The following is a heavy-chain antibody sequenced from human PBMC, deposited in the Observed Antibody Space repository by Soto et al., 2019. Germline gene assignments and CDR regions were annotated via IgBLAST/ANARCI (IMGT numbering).Heavy chain of an antibody. CDR1: GFSLSTSGVG. CDR2: IYWDDDK. D-gene: IGHD3-10*01. Sequence: QITLEESGPTLVKPTQTLTLTCTFSGFSLSTSGVGVGWIRQPPGEALEWLTLIYWDDDKRYSPSLKTRLTITKYPSKNQMVRTMTNMDPVDTATYYCARYYVGSGLDFFASWGQGTLVTVSS. CDR3: ARYYVGSGLDFFAS. J-gene: IGHJ4*02. V-gene: IGHV2-5*02.